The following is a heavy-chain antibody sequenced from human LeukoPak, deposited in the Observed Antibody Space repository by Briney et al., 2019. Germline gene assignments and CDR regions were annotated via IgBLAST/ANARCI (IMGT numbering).Heavy chain of an antibody. J-gene: IGHJ4*02. CDR2: VNLQGST. Sequence: PSETLSLTCGVSGGSISNTNWWTWFRQPPGKGLWWIGVVNLQGSTNYNPSLKSRVAISVNKSENHISLKLTSVTAADTAVYYCARDGGPYRPLDYSGEGTLVTVAS. CDR1: GGSISNTNW. V-gene: IGHV4-4*02. CDR3: ARDGGPYRPLDY.